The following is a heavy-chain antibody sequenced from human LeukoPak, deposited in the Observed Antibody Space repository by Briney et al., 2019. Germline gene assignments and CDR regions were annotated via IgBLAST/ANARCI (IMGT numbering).Heavy chain of an antibody. D-gene: IGHD1-7*01. J-gene: IGHJ6*03. Sequence: AASVKVSCKASGGTFSNYAISWVRQAPGQGLEWMGGIIPFIDTANYAQKLQGRVTITADESTSTAYMELSSLRSEDTAVYYCGRTRFSNIGVELRDYYCYYMDVWGKGTTVTVSS. V-gene: IGHV1-69*13. CDR1: GGTFSNYA. CDR3: GRTRFSNIGVELRDYYCYYMDV. CDR2: IIPFIDTA.